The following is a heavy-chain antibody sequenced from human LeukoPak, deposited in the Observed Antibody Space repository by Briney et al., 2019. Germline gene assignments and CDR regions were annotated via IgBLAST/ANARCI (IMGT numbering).Heavy chain of an antibody. CDR2: ISPSGSTI. Sequence: WGSLRLSCAASGFSFSDYSMNWVRQGPGKGLELLSYISPSGSTIYYADSVTGRFTISRDNPQNSLYLQMSSLRDGDTAVYYCARDPVPFDYWGHGPLVTVSS. CDR1: GFSFSDYS. V-gene: IGHV3-48*02. J-gene: IGHJ4*01. CDR3: ARDPVPFDY.